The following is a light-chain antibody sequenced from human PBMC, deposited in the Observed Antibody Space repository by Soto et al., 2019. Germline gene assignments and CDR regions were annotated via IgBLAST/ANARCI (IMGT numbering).Light chain of an antibody. Sequence: QSALTQPASVSGSPGQSITISCTGTSSDVGGYNYVSWYQQHPGKAPKLMVYDVSTRPSGVSNRFSGSKSGNTASLTISGLQAEDEADYYCSSYTISSTPVVFGGGTKLTVL. CDR1: SSDVGGYNY. CDR3: SSYTISSTPVV. CDR2: DVS. J-gene: IGLJ2*01. V-gene: IGLV2-14*01.